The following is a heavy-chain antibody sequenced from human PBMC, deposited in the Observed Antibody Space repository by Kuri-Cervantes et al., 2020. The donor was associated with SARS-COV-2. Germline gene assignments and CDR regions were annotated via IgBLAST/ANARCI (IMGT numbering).Heavy chain of an antibody. CDR1: GFTFSSYA. V-gene: IGHV3-30-3*01. CDR3: ARELGSSGRNDAFDI. D-gene: IGHD6-19*01. J-gene: IGHJ3*02. Sequence: GESLKISCAASGFTFSSYAMHWGRQAPGKGLEWVAVISYDGSNKYYADSVKGRFTISRDNSKNTLYLQMNSLRAEDTAVYYCARELGSSGRNDAFDIWGQGTMVTVSS. CDR2: ISYDGSNK.